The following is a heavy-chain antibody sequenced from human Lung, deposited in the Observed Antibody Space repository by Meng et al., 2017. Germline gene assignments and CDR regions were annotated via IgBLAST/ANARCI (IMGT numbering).Heavy chain of an antibody. J-gene: IGHJ4*02. CDR1: GGSFSNYS. CDR2: INHSGST. V-gene: IGHV4-34*01. CDR3: ARGPTTMAHDFDY. Sequence: QVRLQPLVAGLLKPSETLSLVCVVSGGSFSNYSWSWIRQPPGKGLEWLGEINHSGSTNYNPSLESRATISVDTSQNNLSLKLSSVTAADSAVYYCARGPTTMAHDFDYWGQGTLVTVSS. D-gene: IGHD4-11*01.